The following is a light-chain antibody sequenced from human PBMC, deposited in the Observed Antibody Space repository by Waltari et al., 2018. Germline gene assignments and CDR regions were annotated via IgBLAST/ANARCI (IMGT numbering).Light chain of an antibody. Sequence: EIVLTQSPATLSLSPGERATLPCRASQSVNNYLAWYQHKPGQTPRLLIYGVSNRATGSPARFRGSGSGTDFTLTISSLEPEDFAVYYCQQRSNWPPSITFGQGTRLEIK. CDR2: GVS. V-gene: IGKV3-11*01. J-gene: IGKJ5*01. CDR1: QSVNNY. CDR3: QQRSNWPPSIT.